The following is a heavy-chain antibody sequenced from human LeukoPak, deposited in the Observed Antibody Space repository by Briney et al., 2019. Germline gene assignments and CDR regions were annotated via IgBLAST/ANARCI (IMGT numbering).Heavy chain of an antibody. J-gene: IGHJ4*02. CDR1: GGSFSGYY. Sequence: KPSETLSLTCAVYGGSFSGYYWSWIRQPPGKGLEWIGSIYYSGSTYSNPSLKSRVTISVDTSKSQFSLKLSSVTAAGTAVYYCARDGYTYGSFDYWGQGTLVTVSS. CDR3: ARDGYTYGSFDY. CDR2: IYYSGST. D-gene: IGHD5-18*01. V-gene: IGHV4-34*01.